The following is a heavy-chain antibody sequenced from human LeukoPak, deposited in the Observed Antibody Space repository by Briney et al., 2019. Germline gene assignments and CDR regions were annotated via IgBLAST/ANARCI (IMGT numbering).Heavy chain of an antibody. J-gene: IGHJ5*02. CDR3: AKDPTSVGGRHDWLLDS. CDR2: IGFGDDSA. D-gene: IGHD3-9*01. CDR1: GFTFNNYA. V-gene: IGHV3-23*01. Sequence: QPGGSLRLSCAASGFTFNNYAMSWVRQAPGKGLKWVSTIGFGDDSAYYADSVKGRFTISRDNSKNTLYLQMNYLRAEDTAVYYCAKDPTSVGGRHDWLLDSWGQGTLVTVSS.